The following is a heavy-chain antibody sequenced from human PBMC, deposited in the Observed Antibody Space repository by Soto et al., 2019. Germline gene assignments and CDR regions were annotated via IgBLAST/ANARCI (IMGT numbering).Heavy chain of an antibody. Sequence: QVQLMQSGNEVKKPGASVTVSCKASGYTFANYGISWVRQAPGQGLEWMGWISSNNGATNYAPKVQDRITMTLDTSTGVASMALRSLRSDDTAIYYCVRDLKYLRVTGNWFDSWGQGTLVTVSS. V-gene: IGHV1-18*04. CDR2: ISSNNGAT. J-gene: IGHJ5*01. CDR3: VRDLKYLRVTGNWFDS. D-gene: IGHD1-1*01. CDR1: GYTFANYG.